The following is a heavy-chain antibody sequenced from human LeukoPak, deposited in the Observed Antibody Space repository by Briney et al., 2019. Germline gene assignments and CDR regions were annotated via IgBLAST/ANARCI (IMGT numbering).Heavy chain of an antibody. CDR2: INHSGST. D-gene: IGHD6-6*01. CDR3: ARDSSIAARAYYYYYMDV. J-gene: IGHJ6*03. Sequence: SETLSLTCAVYGGSFSGYYWSWIRQPPGKGLEWIGEINHSGSTNYNPSLKSRVTISVDTSKNQFSLKLSSVTAADTAVYYCARDSSIAARAYYYYYMDVWGKGTTVTVSS. V-gene: IGHV4-34*01. CDR1: GGSFSGYY.